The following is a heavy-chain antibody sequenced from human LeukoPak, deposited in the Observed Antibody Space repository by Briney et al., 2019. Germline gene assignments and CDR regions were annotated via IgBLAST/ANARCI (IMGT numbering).Heavy chain of an antibody. Sequence: SETLSLTCTVSGGSISSYYWSWIRQPPGKGLEWIGYIYYSGSTNYNPSLKSRVTISVDTSKNQFSLKLSSVTAADTAVYYCARDAHSYDSSGYYRTNWFDPWGQGTLVTVSS. CDR1: GGSISSYY. D-gene: IGHD3-22*01. CDR2: IYYSGST. V-gene: IGHV4-59*01. J-gene: IGHJ5*02. CDR3: ARDAHSYDSSGYYRTNWFDP.